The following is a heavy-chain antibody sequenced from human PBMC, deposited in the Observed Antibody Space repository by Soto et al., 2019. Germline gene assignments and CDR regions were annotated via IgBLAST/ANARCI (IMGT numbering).Heavy chain of an antibody. D-gene: IGHD7-27*01. CDR3: AHTRLWDFDR. CDR2: VFWDDDR. Sequence: QITLKESGPTVVKPRQTVTLTCSFSGFSLSTNGVGVGWLRHPPGKALEGLALVFWDDDRRYNPSLKTRLTITKETSKIQVVRTMTNMNPADTATYHWAHTRLWDFDRWGQGTLVTVSS. J-gene: IGHJ4*02. CDR1: GFSLSTNGVG. V-gene: IGHV2-5*02.